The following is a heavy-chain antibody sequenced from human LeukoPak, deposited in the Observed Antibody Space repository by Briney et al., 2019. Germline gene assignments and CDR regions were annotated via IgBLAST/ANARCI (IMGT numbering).Heavy chain of an antibody. CDR3: ARDPSGGAVAGTPLFDP. CDR1: GDSVSSNSAA. D-gene: IGHD6-19*01. Sequence: SQTLSLTCAISGDSVSSNSAAWNWIRQSPSRGLEWLGRTYYRSKWYNDYAVSVKSRITINPDTSKNQFSPQLNSVTPEDTAVYYCARDPSGGAVAGTPLFDPWGQGTLVTVSS. CDR2: TYYRSKWYN. J-gene: IGHJ5*02. V-gene: IGHV6-1*01.